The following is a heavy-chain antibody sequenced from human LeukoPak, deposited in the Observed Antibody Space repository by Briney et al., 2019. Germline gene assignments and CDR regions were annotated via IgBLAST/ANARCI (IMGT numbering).Heavy chain of an antibody. J-gene: IGHJ6*03. D-gene: IGHD3-3*01. CDR2: ISAYNGNT. Sequence: ASVKVSCKASGYTFTSYGISWVRQAPGQGLEWMGWISAYNGNTNYAQKLQGRVTMTTDTPTSTAYIELRSLRSDDTAVYYCARDGYYDFWSGYYTYYYYMDVWGKGTTVTVSS. CDR3: ARDGYYDFWSGYYTYYYYMDV. V-gene: IGHV1-18*01. CDR1: GYTFTSYG.